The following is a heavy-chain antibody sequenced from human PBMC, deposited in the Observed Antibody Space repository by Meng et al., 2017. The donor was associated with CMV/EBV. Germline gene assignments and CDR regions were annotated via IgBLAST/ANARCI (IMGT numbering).Heavy chain of an antibody. CDR1: GYTFTSYY. Sequence: ASVKVSCKASGYTFTSYYMHWVRQAPGKGLEWMGIINPSGGSTSYAQKFQGRVTMTRDTSTSTVYMELSSLRSEDTAVYYCAREIIVVPAADYYYGMDVWGQGTTVTVSS. J-gene: IGHJ6*02. CDR3: AREIIVVPAADYYYGMDV. D-gene: IGHD2-2*01. CDR2: INPSGGST. V-gene: IGHV1-46*01.